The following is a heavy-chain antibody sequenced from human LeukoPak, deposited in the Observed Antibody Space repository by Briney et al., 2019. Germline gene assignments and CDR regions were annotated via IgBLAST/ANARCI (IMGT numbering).Heavy chain of an antibody. V-gene: IGHV1-18*01. CDR1: GYTFTSYG. CDR3: ARGAPNYYDSSGRWFDP. D-gene: IGHD3-22*01. CDR2: ISAYNGDT. J-gene: IGHJ5*02. Sequence: GASVKVSCKASGYTFTSYGISWVRQAPGQGLEWMGWISAYNGDTNYAQKLQGRVTMTTDTSTSTAYMELRSLRSDDTAVYYCARGAPNYYDSSGRWFDPWGQGTLVTVSS.